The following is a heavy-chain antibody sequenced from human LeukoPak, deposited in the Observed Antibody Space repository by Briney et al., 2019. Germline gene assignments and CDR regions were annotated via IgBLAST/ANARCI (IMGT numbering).Heavy chain of an antibody. V-gene: IGHV3-21*04. CDR2: ISSSSSYI. CDR3: ARDRPYSGSHGGDY. J-gene: IGHJ4*02. Sequence: GGSLRLSCAASGFTFSSYSMNWVRQAPGKGLEWVSSISSSSSYIYYADSVKGRFTISRDNAKNLVYLQMNNLRGEDTAVYYCARDRPYSGSHGGDYWGQGTLVTVSS. CDR1: GFTFSSYS. D-gene: IGHD1-26*01.